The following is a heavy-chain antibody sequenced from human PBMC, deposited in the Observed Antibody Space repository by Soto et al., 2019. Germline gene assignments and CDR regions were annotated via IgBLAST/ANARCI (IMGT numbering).Heavy chain of an antibody. CDR2: ISAYNGNT. D-gene: IGHD6-13*01. CDR1: GYTFTSYG. V-gene: IGHV1-18*01. Sequence: ASVKVSCKASGYTFTSYGISWVRQAPGQGLEWMGWISAYNGNTNYAQKLQGRVTMTTDTSTSTAYMELRSLRSDDTAVYYCARHSEAGYSNSWYCWFDPWGQGTLVTVSS. J-gene: IGHJ5*02. CDR3: ARHSEAGYSNSWYCWFDP.